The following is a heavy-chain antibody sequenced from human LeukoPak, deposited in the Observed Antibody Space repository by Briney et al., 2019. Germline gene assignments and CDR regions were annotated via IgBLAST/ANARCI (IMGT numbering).Heavy chain of an antibody. CDR2: INHSGST. V-gene: IGHV4-34*01. Sequence: PSETLSLTCAVYGGSFSGYYWSWIRQPPGKGLEWIGEINHSGSTNYNPSLKSRVTISVDTSKNQFSLKLSSVTAADTAVYYCASRDGWSGSYHGFDPWGQGTLVTVSS. D-gene: IGHD1-26*01. CDR3: ASRDGWSGSYHGFDP. CDR1: GGSFSGYY. J-gene: IGHJ5*02.